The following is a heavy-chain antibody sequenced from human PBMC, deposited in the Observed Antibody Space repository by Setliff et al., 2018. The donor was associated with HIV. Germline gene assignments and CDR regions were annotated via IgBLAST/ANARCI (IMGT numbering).Heavy chain of an antibody. CDR1: GYSSVDFW. V-gene: IGHV5-51*01. D-gene: IGHD6-25*01. CDR3: VRYIGAAAGYIDH. CDR2: IYPGDSDS. J-gene: IGHJ4*02. Sequence: GESLKISCHLSGYSSVDFWIGWVCQMPGKGLEWVGFIYPGDSDSRYSPSFRGQVTISADKSTTTAYLDWARLKASDTAMYYCVRYIGAAAGYIDHWGQGTLVTVSS.